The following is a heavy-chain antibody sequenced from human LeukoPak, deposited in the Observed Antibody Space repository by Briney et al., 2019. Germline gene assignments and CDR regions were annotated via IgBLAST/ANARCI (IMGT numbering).Heavy chain of an antibody. V-gene: IGHV4-30-4*07. J-gene: IGHJ6*03. D-gene: IGHD3-9*01. CDR3: ARSRDYDILTGYPNYYYYYYMDV. CDR2: IYYSGST. Sequence: SQTLSLTCAVSGGSISSGGYSWSWIRQPPGKGLEWIGYIYYSGSTYYNPSLKSRVTISVDTSKNQFSLKLSSVTAADTAVYYCARSRDYDILTGYPNYYYYYYMDVWGKGTTVTVSS. CDR1: GGSISSGGYS.